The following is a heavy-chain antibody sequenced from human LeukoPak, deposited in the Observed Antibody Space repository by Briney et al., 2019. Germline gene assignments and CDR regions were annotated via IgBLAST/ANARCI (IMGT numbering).Heavy chain of an antibody. CDR2: VSAYNGHT. CDR3: ARERNYYDSTDPKYYFDY. Sequence: ASVKVSCKASGYTFAIYGISWVRQAPGRGLEWMGWVSAYNGHTSYAQKFQGRVTMTTDTSTSTAYMELRSLRSDDTAVYYCARERNYYDSTDPKYYFDYWGQGTLVTVSS. J-gene: IGHJ4*02. V-gene: IGHV1-18*01. CDR1: GYTFAIYG. D-gene: IGHD3-22*01.